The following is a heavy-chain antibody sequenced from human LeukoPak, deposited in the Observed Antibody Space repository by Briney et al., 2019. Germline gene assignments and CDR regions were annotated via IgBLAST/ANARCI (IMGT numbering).Heavy chain of an antibody. Sequence: GGSLRLSCAASGFTFSTYAMSWVRQAPGKGLEWVSAISGSGGSTYYADSVKGRFTIPRDNSKNTLYLQMNSRRAEDTSIYFCAKALEQETVIALDSWGQGTLVTVSS. CDR1: GFTFSTYA. J-gene: IGHJ4*02. V-gene: IGHV3-23*01. CDR3: AKALEQETVIALDS. CDR2: ISGSGGST. D-gene: IGHD6-13*01.